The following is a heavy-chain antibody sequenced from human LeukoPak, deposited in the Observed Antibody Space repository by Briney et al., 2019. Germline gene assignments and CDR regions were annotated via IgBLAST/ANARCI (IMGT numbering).Heavy chain of an antibody. CDR3: ARAGVGDFWSGYFPNYYYYYMDV. CDR2: IIPIFGTA. J-gene: IGHJ6*03. V-gene: IGHV1-69*05. D-gene: IGHD3-3*01. CDR1: GGTFSSYA. Sequence: SVKVSCKASGGTFSSYAISWVRQAPGQGLEWMGGIIPIFGTANYAQKFQGRVTITTDESTSAAYMELSSLRSEDTAVYYCARAGVGDFWSGYFPNYYYYYMDVWGKGTTVTVSS.